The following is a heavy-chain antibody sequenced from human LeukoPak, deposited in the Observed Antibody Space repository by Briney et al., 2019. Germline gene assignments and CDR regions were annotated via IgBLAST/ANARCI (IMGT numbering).Heavy chain of an antibody. D-gene: IGHD2-2*01. CDR1: GFTFSSSG. CDR3: ASRIPSVSSSSF. Sequence: GGSLRLSCAASGFTFSSSGMHWVRQAPGKGLVWVSLINSDGSDTDYADSVKGRFTISRDNVKNTLYLQMNSLRAEDTAVYYCASRIPSVSSSSFWGQGTLVTVSS. V-gene: IGHV3-74*01. CDR2: INSDGSDT. J-gene: IGHJ4*02.